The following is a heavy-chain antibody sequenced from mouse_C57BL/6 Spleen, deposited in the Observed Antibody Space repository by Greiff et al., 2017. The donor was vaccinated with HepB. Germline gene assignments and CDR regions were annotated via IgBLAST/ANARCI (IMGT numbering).Heavy chain of an antibody. CDR3: AREGTVVAPFDY. CDR2: INPNNGGT. V-gene: IGHV1-22*01. Sequence: VQLQQSGPELVKPGASVKMSCKASGYTFTDYNMHWVKQSHGKSLEWIGYINPNNGGTSYNQKFKCKATLTVNKSSSTAYMELRSLTSEDSAVYYCAREGTVVAPFDYWGQGTTLTVSS. J-gene: IGHJ2*01. CDR1: GYTFTDYN. D-gene: IGHD1-1*01.